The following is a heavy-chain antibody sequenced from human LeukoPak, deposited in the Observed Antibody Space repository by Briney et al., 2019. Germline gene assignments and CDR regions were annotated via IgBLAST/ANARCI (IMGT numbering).Heavy chain of an antibody. V-gene: IGHV4-61*01. Sequence: SETLSLTCTVSGGSVSSGSYYWSWIRQPPGKGLEWIGYIYYSGSTNYNPSLKSRVTISVDTSKNQFSLKLSSVTAEDTAVYYCARGKSSYGMDVWGQGTTVTVSS. J-gene: IGHJ6*02. CDR3: ARGKSSYGMDV. D-gene: IGHD4-23*01. CDR1: GGSVSSGSYY. CDR2: IYYSGST.